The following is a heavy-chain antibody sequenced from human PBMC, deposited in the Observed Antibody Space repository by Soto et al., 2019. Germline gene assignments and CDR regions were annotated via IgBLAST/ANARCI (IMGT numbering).Heavy chain of an antibody. D-gene: IGHD3-16*01. Sequence: SETLSLTCAVSGGSISSGNSYSWSWIRQPPGKGLEWIGSISHTGSTSYNPSLKGRVTTSVDKSKNQFSLKLSSVTAADMAVYYCARAVAPYLGTWFDPWGQGTLVTVSS. J-gene: IGHJ5*02. CDR3: ARAVAPYLGTWFDP. CDR2: ISHTGST. V-gene: IGHV4-30-2*01. CDR1: GGSISSGNSYS.